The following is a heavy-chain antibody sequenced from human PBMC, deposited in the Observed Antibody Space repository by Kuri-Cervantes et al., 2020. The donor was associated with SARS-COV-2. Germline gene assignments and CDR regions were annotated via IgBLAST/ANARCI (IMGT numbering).Heavy chain of an antibody. CDR1: GGSISSSSYY. J-gene: IGHJ4*02. D-gene: IGHD6-19*01. CDR3: AWAPQYSSRFDY. V-gene: IGHV4-39*01. CDR2: IYYSGST. Sequence: GSLRLSCTVSGGSISSSSYYWGWIRQPPGKGLEWIGSIYYSGSTYYNPSLKSRVTISVDTSKNQFSLKLSFVTAADTAVYYCAWAPQYSSRFDYWGQGTLVTVSS.